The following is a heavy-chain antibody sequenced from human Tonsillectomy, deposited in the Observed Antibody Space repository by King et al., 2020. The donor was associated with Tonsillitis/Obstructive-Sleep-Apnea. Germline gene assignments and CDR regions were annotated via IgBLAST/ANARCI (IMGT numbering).Heavy chain of an antibody. Sequence: QLQESGPGLVKPSETLSLTCTVSGGSVSSVSYCWSWIRQPPGEGLEGIAYIYFTGSTSHNPPRKSRVTISVDTSQNQFSLNLGSVTAADPAVYFCARTRYDSSGYSSFFFDYWGQGTLVTVSS. CDR2: IYFTGST. CDR3: ARTRYDSSGYSSFFFDY. D-gene: IGHD3-22*01. V-gene: IGHV4-61*01. J-gene: IGHJ4*02. CDR1: GGSVSSVSYC.